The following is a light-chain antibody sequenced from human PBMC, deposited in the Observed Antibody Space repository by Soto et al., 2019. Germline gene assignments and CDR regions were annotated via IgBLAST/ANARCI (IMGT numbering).Light chain of an antibody. J-gene: IGLJ3*02. CDR2: DVT. Sequence: QSALTQPRSVSGSPGQSVTISCTGTSSDVGGYNYVSWYQQHPGKAPKLIIYDVTRRPSGVPYRFSGSKSGNTASLTISGLQAEDEADSYCCSYAGSYRRVFGGGTKVTVL. CDR3: CSYAGSYRRV. CDR1: SSDVGGYNY. V-gene: IGLV2-11*01.